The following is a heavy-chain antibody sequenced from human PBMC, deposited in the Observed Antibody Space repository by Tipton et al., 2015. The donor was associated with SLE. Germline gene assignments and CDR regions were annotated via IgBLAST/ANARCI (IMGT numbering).Heavy chain of an antibody. V-gene: IGHV4-61*02. CDR3: AGAIAYQQLAPMDV. Sequence: LRLSCTVSGGSISSGSYYWSWIRQPAGKGLEWIGRIYTSGSTNYNPSLKSRVTISVDTSKNQFSLKLSSVTAADTAVYYYAGAIAYQQLAPMDVWGKGTTVTVSS. D-gene: IGHD6-13*01. CDR2: IYTSGST. J-gene: IGHJ6*03. CDR1: GGSISSGSYY.